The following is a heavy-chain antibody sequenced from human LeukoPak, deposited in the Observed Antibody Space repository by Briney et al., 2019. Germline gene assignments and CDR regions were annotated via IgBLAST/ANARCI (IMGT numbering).Heavy chain of an antibody. CDR3: ARECRAMATGNFDY. D-gene: IGHD5-18*01. V-gene: IGHV3-48*03. CDR1: GFTFSSYE. CDR2: ISSSGSTI. Sequence: GGSLRLSCAASGFTFSSYEMNWVRQAPGKGLEWVSYISSSGSTIYYADSVKGRFTISRDNAKNSLYLQMNSLRAEDTAVYYCARECRAMATGNFDYWGQGTLVTVSS. J-gene: IGHJ4*02.